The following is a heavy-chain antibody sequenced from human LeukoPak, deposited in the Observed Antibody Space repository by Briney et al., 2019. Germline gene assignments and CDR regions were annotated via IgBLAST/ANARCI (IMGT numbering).Heavy chain of an antibody. CDR3: AKSGSYSPTHFDY. J-gene: IGHJ4*02. V-gene: IGHV3-23*01. D-gene: IGHD1-26*01. CDR2: ISGSGGST. Sequence: GGSLRLSCAASGFTFSSYAMGWVRQAPGKGLEWVSAISGSGGSTYYADSVKGRFTTSRDNSKNTLYLQMNSLRAEDTAVYYCAKSGSYSPTHFDYWGQGTLVTVSS. CDR1: GFTFSSYA.